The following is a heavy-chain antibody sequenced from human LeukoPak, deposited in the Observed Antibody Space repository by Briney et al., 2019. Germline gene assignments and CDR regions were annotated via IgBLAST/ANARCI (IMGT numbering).Heavy chain of an antibody. Sequence: GGSLRLSCAASGFTFSSYSMNWVRRAPGKGLEWVSSISSSSSYIYYADSVKGRFTISRDNSKNTLYLQMNSLRAEDTAVYYCAKDWSFTAPYYFDYWGQGTLVTVSS. D-gene: IGHD5-18*01. V-gene: IGHV3-21*04. CDR1: GFTFSSYS. CDR3: AKDWSFTAPYYFDY. J-gene: IGHJ4*02. CDR2: ISSSSSYI.